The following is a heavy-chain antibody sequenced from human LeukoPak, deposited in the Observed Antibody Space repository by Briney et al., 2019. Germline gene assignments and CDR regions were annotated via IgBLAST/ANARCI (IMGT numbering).Heavy chain of an antibody. CDR1: GGSISSYY. Sequence: SETLSLTCTVSGGSISSYYWSWIRQPAGKGLEWIGRIYTSGSTNYNPSLKSRVTMSVDTSKNQFSLKLSSVTAADTAVYYCARGRGAAPRRRYYFDYWGQGTLVTVSS. CDR3: ARGRGAAPRRRYYFDY. V-gene: IGHV4-4*07. D-gene: IGHD6-13*01. CDR2: IYTSGST. J-gene: IGHJ4*02.